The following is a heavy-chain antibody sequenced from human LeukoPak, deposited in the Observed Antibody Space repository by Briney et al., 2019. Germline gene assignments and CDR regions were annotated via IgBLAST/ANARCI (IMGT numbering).Heavy chain of an antibody. Sequence: PGASVKVSCKASGYTFTSYYMHWVRQAPGQGLEWMGIINPSGSSTSYAQKFQGRVTMTRDMSTSTVYMELSSLRSEDTAVYYCASCITMVRGVILHYMDVWGKGTTVTVSS. CDR2: INPSGSST. CDR1: GYTFTSYY. V-gene: IGHV1-46*01. D-gene: IGHD3-10*01. J-gene: IGHJ6*03. CDR3: ASCITMVRGVILHYMDV.